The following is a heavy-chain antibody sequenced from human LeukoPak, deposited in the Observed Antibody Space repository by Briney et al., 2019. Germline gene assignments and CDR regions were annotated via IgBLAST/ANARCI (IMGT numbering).Heavy chain of an antibody. Sequence: PSETLSLTCTVSGGSISSYYWSWIRQPPGKGLEWIGYIYYSGSTNHNPSLKSRVTISVDTSKNQFSLKLSSVTAADTAVYYCARDFGYYYDSSGYYDWFDPWGQGTLVTVSS. CDR2: IYYSGST. CDR3: ARDFGYYYDSSGYYDWFDP. J-gene: IGHJ5*02. V-gene: IGHV4-59*01. D-gene: IGHD3-22*01. CDR1: GGSISSYY.